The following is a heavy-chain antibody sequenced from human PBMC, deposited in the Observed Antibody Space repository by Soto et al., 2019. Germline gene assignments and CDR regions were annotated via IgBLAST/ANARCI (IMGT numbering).Heavy chain of an antibody. CDR3: ARAFLFTYYDILTGFEGVGY. Sequence: GGSLRLSCAASGFTFSSYAMHWVRQAPGKGLEWVAVISYDGSNKYYADSVKGRFTISRDNSKNKLYLQMNSLRAEDTAVYYCARAFLFTYYDILTGFEGVGYWGQGTLVTVSS. D-gene: IGHD3-9*01. V-gene: IGHV3-30-3*01. J-gene: IGHJ4*02. CDR2: ISYDGSNK. CDR1: GFTFSSYA.